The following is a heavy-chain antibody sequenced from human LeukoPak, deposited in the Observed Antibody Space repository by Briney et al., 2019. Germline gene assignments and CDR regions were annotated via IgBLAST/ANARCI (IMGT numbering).Heavy chain of an antibody. V-gene: IGHV5-51*01. D-gene: IGHD6-6*01. CDR1: GYNFATYW. Sequence: GDSLKISCKGSGYNFATYWIVWVRQMPGEGLEWMGMIYPGDSDGRYSPSFQGQVTISADKSISTAYLQWSSLKASDTAMYYCARQSPSYEYYFDYWGQGTLVTVSS. J-gene: IGHJ4*02. CDR2: IYPGDSDG. CDR3: ARQSPSYEYYFDY.